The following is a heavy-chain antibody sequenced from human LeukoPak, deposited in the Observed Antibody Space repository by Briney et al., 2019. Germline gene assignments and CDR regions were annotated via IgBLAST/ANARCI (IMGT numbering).Heavy chain of an antibody. V-gene: IGHV4-59*01. CDR2: IYYSGST. CDR1: GGSISSYY. CDR3: ARVAGDDDY. J-gene: IGHJ4*02. D-gene: IGHD6-6*01. Sequence: KPSETLSLTCTVSGGSISSYYWSWIRQSPGKGLEWIGYIYYSGSTNHNPSLKSRVTISVDTSKNQFSLRLSSVTAADTAVYYCARVAGDDDYWGQGTLVTVSS.